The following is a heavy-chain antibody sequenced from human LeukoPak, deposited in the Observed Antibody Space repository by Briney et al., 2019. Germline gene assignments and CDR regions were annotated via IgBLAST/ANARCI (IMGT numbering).Heavy chain of an antibody. J-gene: IGHJ4*02. CDR2: ITYDGSNK. CDR3: ARGKRYGEWYFDY. D-gene: IGHD4-17*01. CDR1: GFTFSSYA. V-gene: IGHV3-30*09. Sequence: PGGSLRLSCAASGFTFSSYAMHWVRQAPGKGLEWVAVITYDGSNKYYADSVKVRFAISRDNSKNTLYLQMNSLRAEDTAVYYCARGKRYGEWYFDYWGQGTLVTVSS.